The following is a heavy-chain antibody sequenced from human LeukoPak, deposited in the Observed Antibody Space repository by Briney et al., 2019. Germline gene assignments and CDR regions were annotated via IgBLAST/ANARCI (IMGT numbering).Heavy chain of an antibody. CDR2: INPNSGGT. D-gene: IGHD3-10*01. V-gene: IGHV1-2*02. CDR1: GYTFTGYY. Sequence: GASVKVSCKASGYTFTGYYMHWVRQAPGQGLEWMGWINPNSGGTNYAQKFQGRVTMTRDTSTSTVYMELSSLRSEDTAVYYCARRGAYYMDVWGKGTTVTVSS. CDR3: ARRGAYYMDV. J-gene: IGHJ6*03.